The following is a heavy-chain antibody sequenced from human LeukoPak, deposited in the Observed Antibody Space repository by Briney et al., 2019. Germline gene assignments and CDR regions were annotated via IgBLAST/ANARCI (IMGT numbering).Heavy chain of an antibody. Sequence: KPGGSLRLSCAASGFTFSSYSMNWVRQAPGKGLEWVSSISSGSSYIYYADSVKGRFTISRDNAKNPLYLQMNSLRAEDTAVYYCASSGTTVSPEYYFDYWGQGTLVTVSS. CDR3: ASSGTTVSPEYYFDY. CDR1: GFTFSSYS. J-gene: IGHJ4*02. D-gene: IGHD1-7*01. V-gene: IGHV3-21*01. CDR2: ISSGSSYI.